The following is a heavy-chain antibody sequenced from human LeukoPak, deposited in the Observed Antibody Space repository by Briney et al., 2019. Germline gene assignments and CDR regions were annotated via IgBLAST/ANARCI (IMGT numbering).Heavy chain of an antibody. CDR2: IWYDGSNK. J-gene: IGHJ5*02. D-gene: IGHD1-26*01. V-gene: IGHV3-33*06. CDR1: GFTFSSYG. CDR3: AKMGFDP. Sequence: PGGSLRLSCATSGFTFSSYGMHWVRQAPDKGLEWVAVIWYDGSNKYYADSVKGRFTVSRDNSKNTLYLQMNSLRVEDTAVYYCAKMGFDPWGQGTLVTVSS.